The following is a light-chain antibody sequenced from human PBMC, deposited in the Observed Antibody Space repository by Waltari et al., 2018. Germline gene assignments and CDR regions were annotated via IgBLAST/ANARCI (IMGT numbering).Light chain of an antibody. Sequence: DIQLTQSPSSLSASVGDRVTITCRASQSIDTHLNWYQQKPGKAPKLLIYNASSLESGVPSRFSGSGSGTEFTLTISSLQPDDFATYYCQQYNSYSLTFGGGTKVEIK. CDR2: NAS. CDR1: QSIDTH. J-gene: IGKJ4*01. CDR3: QQYNSYSLT. V-gene: IGKV1-5*03.